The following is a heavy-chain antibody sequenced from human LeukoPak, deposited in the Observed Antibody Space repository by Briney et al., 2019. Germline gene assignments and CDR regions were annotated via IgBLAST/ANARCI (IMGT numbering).Heavy chain of an antibody. J-gene: IGHJ4*02. CDR2: IYYSGTT. D-gene: IGHD3-16*01. CDR1: GGSISSDY. Sequence: PSETLSLTCTVSGGSISSDYWSWIRQPPGKGLEWIGDIYYSGTTNCNSSLKSRVTISVDTSKNQFSLRLSSVTAADTALYYCARRLTTRSYYFDYWGQGTLVTVS. CDR3: ARRLTTRSYYFDY. V-gene: IGHV4-59*01.